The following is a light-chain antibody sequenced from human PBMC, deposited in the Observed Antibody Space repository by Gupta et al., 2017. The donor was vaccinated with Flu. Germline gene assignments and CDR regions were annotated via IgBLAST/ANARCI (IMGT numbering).Light chain of an antibody. CDR2: VVS. CDR3: SSFTGSSPLVV. CDR1: SSDVGAYNF. V-gene: IGLV2-14*01. Sequence: QSALTQPASVSESPGQSITISCTGTSSDVGAYNFVSWYQQHPGKVPKLIIYVVSNRPSGVSNRFSGSKSGNTASLTISGLQAEDEADYYCSSFTGSSPLVVFGTGTKVTVL. J-gene: IGLJ1*01.